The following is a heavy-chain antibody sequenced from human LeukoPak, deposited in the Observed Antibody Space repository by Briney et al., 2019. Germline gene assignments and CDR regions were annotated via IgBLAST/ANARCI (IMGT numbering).Heavy chain of an antibody. D-gene: IGHD1-26*01. Sequence: SETLSLTCAVYGGSFSGYYWSWIRQPPGKGLEWIGEINHCGSTNYNPSLKSRVTISVDTSKNQFSLKLSSVTAADTAVYYCASEIYSGSTGDYWGQGTLVTVSS. V-gene: IGHV4-34*01. CDR2: INHCGST. J-gene: IGHJ4*02. CDR1: GGSFSGYY. CDR3: ASEIYSGSTGDY.